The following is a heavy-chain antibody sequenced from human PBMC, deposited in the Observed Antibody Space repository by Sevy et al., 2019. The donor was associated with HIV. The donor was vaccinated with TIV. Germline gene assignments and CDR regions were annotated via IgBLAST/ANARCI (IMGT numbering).Heavy chain of an antibody. V-gene: IGHV3-23*01. CDR3: AKTGAFGELSYYFDY. J-gene: IGHJ4*02. D-gene: IGHD3-10*01. Sequence: GGSLRLSCAASGFTFSSYAMSWVRQAPGKGLEWVSAISGSGGSTYYADSVKGRFTISRDNSKNTLYLQMISLRAEDTAVYYCAKTGAFGELSYYFDYWGQGTLVTVSS. CDR1: GFTFSSYA. CDR2: ISGSGGST.